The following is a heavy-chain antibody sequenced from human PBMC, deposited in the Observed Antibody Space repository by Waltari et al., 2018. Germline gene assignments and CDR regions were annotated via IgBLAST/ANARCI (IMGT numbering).Heavy chain of an antibody. D-gene: IGHD3-3*01. CDR2: ISGRGTNT. J-gene: IGHJ4*02. CDR1: GFTFSSYA. Sequence: EVHLLESGGGLVQPGGSLRLSCAASGFTFSSYAMHWVRQAPGKGLEWVSAISGRGTNTWSADSVKGRFSISRDNSKNTLYLQMNSLRAEDTAVYYCAKAPQVVNYGSWSDYYPGFGYWGQGTLVTVSS. V-gene: IGHV3-23*01. CDR3: AKAPQVVNYGSWSDYYPGFGY.